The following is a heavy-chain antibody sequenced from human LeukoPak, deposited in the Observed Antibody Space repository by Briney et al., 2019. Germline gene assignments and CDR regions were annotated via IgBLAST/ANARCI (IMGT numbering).Heavy chain of an antibody. Sequence: ASVKVSCKASGYTFTSYYMHWVRQAPGQGLEWMGIINPSGGSTSYAQKFQGRVTMTRDTSTSTVYMELSSLRSEDTAVYYCARDPLLGAGKDAFDIWGQGTMVTVSS. D-gene: IGHD3-16*01. CDR2: INPSGGST. CDR1: GYTFTSYY. V-gene: IGHV1-46*01. J-gene: IGHJ3*02. CDR3: ARDPLLGAGKDAFDI.